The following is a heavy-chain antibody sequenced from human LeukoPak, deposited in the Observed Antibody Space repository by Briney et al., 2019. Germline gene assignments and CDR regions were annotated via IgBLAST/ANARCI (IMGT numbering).Heavy chain of an antibody. Sequence: GASVKVSCKASGGTFSGYAISWVRQAPGQGLEWMGGIIPIFGTAKYAQKFQGRVTITADESTSTAYMELSSLRSEDTAVYYCARGSGYSSSWYNYWGQGTLVTVSS. V-gene: IGHV1-69*13. D-gene: IGHD6-13*01. J-gene: IGHJ4*02. CDR3: ARGSGYSSSWYNY. CDR2: IIPIFGTA. CDR1: GGTFSGYA.